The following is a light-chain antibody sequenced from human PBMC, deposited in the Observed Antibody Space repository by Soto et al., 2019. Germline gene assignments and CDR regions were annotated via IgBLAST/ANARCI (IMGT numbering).Light chain of an antibody. V-gene: IGKV3-20*01. CDR3: QQYDSSPKT. Sequence: LVLPQSPGTLSFSHVERAPLSCRASQSVSSSYLAWYQQKPGQAPRLLIYGASSRATGIPDRFSGSGSGTDFTLTISRLEPEDFAVYYCQQYDSSPKTFGQGTKVDIK. J-gene: IGKJ1*01. CDR1: QSVSSSY. CDR2: GAS.